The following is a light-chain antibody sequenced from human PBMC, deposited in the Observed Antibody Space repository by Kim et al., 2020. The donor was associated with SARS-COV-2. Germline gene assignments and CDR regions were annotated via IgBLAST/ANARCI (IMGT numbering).Light chain of an antibody. CDR3: QVWDSNSSQVV. J-gene: IGLJ2*01. CDR1: NIGSKS. CDR2: YDS. V-gene: IGLV3-21*04. Sequence: SYELSQSPSVSVAPGKTAMIMCGGNNIGSKSVHWYQQKPGQAPVLVIYYDSDRPSGIPERFSGSKSGNTATLTISRVEAGDEADYYCQVWDSNSSQVVFGGGTKVTVL.